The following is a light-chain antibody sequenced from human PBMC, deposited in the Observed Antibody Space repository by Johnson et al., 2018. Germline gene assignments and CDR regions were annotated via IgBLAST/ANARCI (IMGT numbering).Light chain of an antibody. CDR3: GTGDTYLCAGNV. CDR1: SSNIGNNY. J-gene: IGLJ1*01. V-gene: IGLV1-51*02. CDR2: EIH. Sequence: QSVLTQPPSVSAAPGQKVTISFSGSSSNIGNNYVSWYQQLPGTAPKLLIYEIHKRPSGIPDRFSGSQSRTSATLCLPGLQTGDEADYYCGTGDTYLCAGNVFGTGTKVTVL.